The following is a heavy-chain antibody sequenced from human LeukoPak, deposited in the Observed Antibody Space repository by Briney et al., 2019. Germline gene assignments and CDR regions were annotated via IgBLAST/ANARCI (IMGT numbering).Heavy chain of an antibody. D-gene: IGHD3-9*01. Sequence: GGSLRLSCAASGFTFSSYGMHWVRQAPGKGLEWVAFIRYDGSNKYYADSVKGRFTISRDNSKNTLYLQMNSLRAEDTAVYYCAKDAVKYYDILTGPPGKQLNAFDIWGQGTMVTVSS. V-gene: IGHV3-30*02. CDR2: IRYDGSNK. CDR3: AKDAVKYYDILTGPPGKQLNAFDI. CDR1: GFTFSSYG. J-gene: IGHJ3*02.